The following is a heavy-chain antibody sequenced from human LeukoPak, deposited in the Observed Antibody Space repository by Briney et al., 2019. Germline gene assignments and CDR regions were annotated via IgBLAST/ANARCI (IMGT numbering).Heavy chain of an antibody. V-gene: IGHV1-46*01. CDR3: ATNSWQWLVRDGIG. CDR2: INPSGGST. J-gene: IGHJ4*02. Sequence: ASVKVSCKASGYTFTSYYMHWARQAPGQGLEWMGIINPSGGSTSYAQKFQGRVTMTEDTSTDTAYMELSSLRSEDTAVYYCATNSWQWLVRDGIGWGQGTLVTVSS. D-gene: IGHD6-19*01. CDR1: GYTFTSYY.